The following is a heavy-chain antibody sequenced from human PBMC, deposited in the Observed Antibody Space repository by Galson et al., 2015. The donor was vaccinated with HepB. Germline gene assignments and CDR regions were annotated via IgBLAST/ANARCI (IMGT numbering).Heavy chain of an antibody. D-gene: IGHD3-22*01. J-gene: IGHJ3*02. V-gene: IGHV6-1*01. CDR2: TYYRSKWYT. Sequence: CAISGDSVSSNSAAWNWMRQSPSRGLEWLGRTYYRSKWYTDYAPSVKSRITINPDTSKNQFSLKLSSVTAADTAVYYCARDPPRGLLLADWVGGAFDIWGQGTMVTVSS. CDR3: ARDPPRGLLLADWVGGAFDI. CDR1: GDSVSSNSAA.